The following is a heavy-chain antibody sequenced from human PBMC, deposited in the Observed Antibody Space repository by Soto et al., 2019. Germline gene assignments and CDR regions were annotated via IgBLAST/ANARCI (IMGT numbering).Heavy chain of an antibody. CDR3: ARGHFVVTMDV. V-gene: IGHV3-23*01. CDR2: VNGGGDIT. J-gene: IGHJ6*02. D-gene: IGHD2-15*01. Sequence: EVQLLESRGGLVQPGGALRLPCAAAEFTFSTYSMIWVRQAPGKGLEWVSGVNGGGDITYYAESVKGRFTISRDNSKNTLYLQMNSLRADETAVFYCARGHFVVTMDVWGQGTTVTVSS. CDR1: EFTFSTYS.